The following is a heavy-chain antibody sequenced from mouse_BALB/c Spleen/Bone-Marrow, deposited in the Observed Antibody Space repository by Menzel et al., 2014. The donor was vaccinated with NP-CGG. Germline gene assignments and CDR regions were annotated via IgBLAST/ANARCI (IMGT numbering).Heavy chain of an antibody. V-gene: IGHV5-12-2*01. CDR3: ARQLDSSGYVLDY. Sequence: EVKLQESGGGLVQPGGSLKLSCAASGFTFSSYTMSWIRQTPEKRLEWVAYISDGGGRAYYPDTVKGRFTISRDNAKNTLYLQMSSLKPEDTAMYYCARQLDSSGYVLDYWGQGTTLTVSS. CDR2: ISDGGGRA. J-gene: IGHJ2*01. CDR1: GFTFSSYT. D-gene: IGHD3-2*01.